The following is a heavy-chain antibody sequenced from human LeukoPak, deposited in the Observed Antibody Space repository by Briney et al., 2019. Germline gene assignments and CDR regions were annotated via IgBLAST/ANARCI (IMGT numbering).Heavy chain of an antibody. V-gene: IGHV3-43*02. J-gene: IGHJ4*02. CDR3: AKARWEPNFDY. D-gene: IGHD1-26*01. CDR1: GFTFDDYA. Sequence: PGGSLRLSCAASGFTFDDYAMHWVRQGQGKSLEWVSLINENGDIAYYGDSVRGRFTGSRDNAKNSLYLQMNSLTTEDTALYYCAKARWEPNFDYWGQGTLVTVSS. CDR2: INENGDIA.